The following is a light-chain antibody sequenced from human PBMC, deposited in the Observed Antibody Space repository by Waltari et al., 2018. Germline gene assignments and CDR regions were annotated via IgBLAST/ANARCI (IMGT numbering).Light chain of an antibody. V-gene: IGKV3-11*01. CDR2: DAS. Sequence: EILLTQSPVTLSLSPGERAALSCRASQSVSNYLAWYQQQPGQAPRLLIYDASNRATGVPARFSGSGSGIDFTLTISSLEPEDFAVYYCQQRTTWTFGQGTKVEIK. J-gene: IGKJ1*01. CDR3: QQRTTWT. CDR1: QSVSNY.